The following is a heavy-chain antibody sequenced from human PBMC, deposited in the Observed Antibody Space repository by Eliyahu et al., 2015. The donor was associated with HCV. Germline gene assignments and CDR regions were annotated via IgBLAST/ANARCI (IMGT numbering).Heavy chain of an antibody. D-gene: IGHD5-24*01. CDR3: AKGRSMEMNWQTPESYGMDV. CDR1: GFTFXSYG. V-gene: IGHV3-30*18. CDR2: ISYDGNYK. J-gene: IGHJ6*02. Sequence: QVQLVESGGGVVQPGKSLXLACAVXGFTFXSYGXXWVRQAPGKGLEWVALISYDGNYKDYADSVKGRFTISRDNSKNTLYIQMNSLRAEDTAVYYCAKGRSMEMNWQTPESYGMDVWGQGTMVTVSS.